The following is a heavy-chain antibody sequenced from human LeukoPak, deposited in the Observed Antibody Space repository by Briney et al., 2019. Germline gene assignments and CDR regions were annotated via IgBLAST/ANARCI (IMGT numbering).Heavy chain of an antibody. CDR2: IYYSGST. D-gene: IGHD3-9*01. CDR1: GGSISSYY. J-gene: IGHJ5*02. Sequence: SETLSLTCTVSGGSISSYYWSWIRQPPGKGLEWIGYIYYSGSTNYNPSLKSRVTISVDTSKNQFSLKLSSVTAADTAVYYCARGGYDILTGYSPWGQGTLATVSS. V-gene: IGHV4-59*01. CDR3: ARGGYDILTGYSP.